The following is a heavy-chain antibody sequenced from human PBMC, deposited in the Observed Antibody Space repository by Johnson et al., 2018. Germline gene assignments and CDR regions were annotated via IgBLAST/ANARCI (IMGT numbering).Heavy chain of an antibody. V-gene: IGHV4-59*01. J-gene: IGHJ4*02. Sequence: QVQLQESGPRLVEPSETLSLTCAVSDGSIRGSYWSWSRPPPGKGLEGIGYIHYTGDTNSNPSLNSRVTILLYTSKNPLSLKLTSLTAADTAGYYFARGAGREGFNPGFWGQGILVTVSS. D-gene: IGHD5-24*01. CDR2: IHYTGDT. CDR1: DGSIRGSY. CDR3: ARGAGREGFNPGF.